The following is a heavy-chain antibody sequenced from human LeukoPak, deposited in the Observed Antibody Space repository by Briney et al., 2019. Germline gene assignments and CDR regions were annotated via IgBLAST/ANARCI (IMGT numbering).Heavy chain of an antibody. V-gene: IGHV4-59*01. J-gene: IGHJ4*02. D-gene: IGHD4-17*01. Sequence: SETLSLTCTVPGDSISSYYWSWIRQPPGKGLEWIGYMYHSGSINYSPSLKSRVTISIDTSKNQFSLRLTSVTAADTAVYYCVATIKRDYGDTNLDYWGQGTLVTVSS. CDR2: MYHSGSI. CDR1: GDSISSYY. CDR3: VATIKRDYGDTNLDY.